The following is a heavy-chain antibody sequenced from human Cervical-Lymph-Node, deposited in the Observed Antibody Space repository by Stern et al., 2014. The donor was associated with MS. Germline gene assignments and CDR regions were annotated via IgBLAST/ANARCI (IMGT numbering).Heavy chain of an antibody. V-gene: IGHV4-34*01. J-gene: IGHJ3*01. CDR3: ARERKVERSARVFVSFDV. Sequence: VQLQQWGAGLLRPSETLSLTCAVHGASFTDNYWSWIRQTPGKGLEWIGEINHSEKTHHNPSLMNRVTLSVNTSKTQFSLNLNSVTAADTAVYYCARERKVERSARVFVSFDVWGQGTLLTVSS. CDR1: GASFTDNY. CDR2: INHSEKT. D-gene: IGHD1-1*01.